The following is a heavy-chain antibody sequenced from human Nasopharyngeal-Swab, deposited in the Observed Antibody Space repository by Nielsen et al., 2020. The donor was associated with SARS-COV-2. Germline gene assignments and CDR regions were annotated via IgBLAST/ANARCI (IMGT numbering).Heavy chain of an antibody. V-gene: IGHV3-9*01. CDR2: INWNSNHI. J-gene: IGHJ4*02. Sequence: SLKISCAASGFTFDDYAMHWVRQAPGKGLEWVSGINWNSNHIGYADSMKGRFTISRDNAKNSLYLQMNSLSAEDTALYYCAKDRSSADYTGGIDYWGQGTLVTVYS. D-gene: IGHD4-11*01. CDR1: GFTFDDYA. CDR3: AKDRSSADYTGGIDY.